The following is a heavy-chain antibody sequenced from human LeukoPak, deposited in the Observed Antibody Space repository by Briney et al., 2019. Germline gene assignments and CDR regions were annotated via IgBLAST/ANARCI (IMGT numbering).Heavy chain of an antibody. CDR2: IGSGADL. Sequence: PGGSLRLSCVGSGVAFGVHAMSWVRQAPSKGPEWVATIGSGADLFYAESVKGRFTISRDDPRNTVWLQMNSLRAEDTALYYCAKDWTPHNRVYDCLDAWGQGTQVTVSS. V-gene: IGHV3-23*01. CDR3: AKDWTPHNRVYDCLDA. D-gene: IGHD3-16*01. J-gene: IGHJ5*02. CDR1: GVAFGVHA.